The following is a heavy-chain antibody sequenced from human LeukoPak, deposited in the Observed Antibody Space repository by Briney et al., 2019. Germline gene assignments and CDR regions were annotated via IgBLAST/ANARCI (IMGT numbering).Heavy chain of an antibody. D-gene: IGHD3-10*01. CDR1: GFTFSSYE. CDR2: ISSSGSTI. CDR3: ARAGITMVRGVMVY. J-gene: IGHJ4*02. Sequence: PGGSLRLSCAASGFTFSSYEMNWVRQAPGKWLEWVSYISSSGSTIYYADSVKGRFTISRDNAKNSLYLQMNSLRAEDTAVYYCARAGITMVRGVMVYWGQGTLVTVSS. V-gene: IGHV3-48*03.